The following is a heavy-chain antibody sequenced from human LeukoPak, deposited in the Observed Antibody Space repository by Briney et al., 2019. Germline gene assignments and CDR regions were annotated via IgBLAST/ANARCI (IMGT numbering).Heavy chain of an antibody. CDR2: IYHSGST. CDR1: GGSISSGGYS. Sequence: SQTLSLTCAVSGGSISSGGYSWSWIRQPPGKGLEWIGYIYHSGSTYYNPSLKSRVTISVDRSKNQFSLKLSSATAADTAVYYCASLRGYSYGYFDYWGQGTLVTVSS. CDR3: ASLRGYSYGYFDY. D-gene: IGHD5-18*01. J-gene: IGHJ4*02. V-gene: IGHV4-30-2*01.